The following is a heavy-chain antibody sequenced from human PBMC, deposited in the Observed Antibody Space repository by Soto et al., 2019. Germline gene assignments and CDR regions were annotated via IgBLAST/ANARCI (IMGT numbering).Heavy chain of an antibody. V-gene: IGHV3-33*01. J-gene: IGHJ4*02. CDR1: GFTFSSYG. D-gene: IGHD3-10*01. CDR2: IWYDGSNK. CDR3: AREESYGSGSRGLDY. Sequence: QVQLVESGGGVVQPGRSLRLSCAASGFTFSSYGMHWVRQAPGKGLEWVAVIWYDGSNKYYADSVKGRFTISRDNSKNTLYLQMNSLIAEDTAVYYCAREESYGSGSRGLDYWGQGTLVTVSS.